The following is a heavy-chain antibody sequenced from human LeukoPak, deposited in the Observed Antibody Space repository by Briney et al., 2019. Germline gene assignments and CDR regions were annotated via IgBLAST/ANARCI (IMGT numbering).Heavy chain of an antibody. CDR2: IIPIFGTA. J-gene: IGHJ1*01. CDR3: ARDPSPRGEYFQH. V-gene: IGHV1-69*05. Sequence: SVKVSCKASGGTFSSYAISWVRQAPGQGLEWTGRIIPIFGTANYAQKFQGRVTITTDESTSTAYMELSSLRSEDTAVYYCARDPSPRGEYFQHWGQGTLVTVSS. CDR1: GGTFSSYA.